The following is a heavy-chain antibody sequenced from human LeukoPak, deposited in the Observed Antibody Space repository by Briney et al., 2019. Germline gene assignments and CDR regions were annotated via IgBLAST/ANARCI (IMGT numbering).Heavy chain of an antibody. V-gene: IGHV1-46*03. CDR3: ARSSIEYQLLAYYYYMDV. J-gene: IGHJ6*03. Sequence: ASVKLSCKASGYTFTSYYMHWVRQAPGQGLEWMGIINPSGGSTSYAQKFQGRVTMTRDTSTSTVYMELGSLRSEDTAVYYCARSSIEYQLLAYYYYMDVWGKGTTVTVSS. CDR2: INPSGGST. CDR1: GYTFTSYY. D-gene: IGHD2-2*01.